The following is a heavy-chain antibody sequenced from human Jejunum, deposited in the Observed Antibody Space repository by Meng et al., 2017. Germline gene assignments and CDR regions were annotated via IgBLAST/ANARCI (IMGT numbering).Heavy chain of an antibody. CDR1: GVTFSAYG. CDR3: ARSGGFSSEYP. J-gene: IGHJ5*02. D-gene: IGHD3-22*01. CDR2: IWYDGSNK. Sequence: VTLVVCGGCVVQPGMSLRLSCAASGVTFSAYGMHWVRQAPGKGLEWVAVIWYDGSNKYYADSVKGRFTISRDNSKNTLDLQMNSLRAEDTAVYHCARSGGFSSEYPWGQGTLVTVSS. V-gene: IGHV3-33*01.